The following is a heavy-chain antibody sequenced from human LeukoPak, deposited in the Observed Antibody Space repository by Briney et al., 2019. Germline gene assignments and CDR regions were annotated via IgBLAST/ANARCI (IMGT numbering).Heavy chain of an antibody. CDR2: ISGSGGST. Sequence: RTGGSLRLSCAASGFTFSSYAMSWVRQAPGKGLEWVSAISGSGGSTYYADSVKGRFTISRDNSKNTPYLQMNSLRAEDTAVYYCAKDRRPYFDYWGQGTLVTVSS. CDR3: AKDRRPYFDY. D-gene: IGHD6-6*01. J-gene: IGHJ4*02. V-gene: IGHV3-23*01. CDR1: GFTFSSYA.